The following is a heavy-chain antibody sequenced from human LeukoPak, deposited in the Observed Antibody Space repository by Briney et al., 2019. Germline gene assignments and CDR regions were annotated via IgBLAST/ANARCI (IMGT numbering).Heavy chain of an antibody. CDR2: IYYSGRT. CDR1: GGSISSRSHY. Sequence: ASETLSLTCTVSGGSISSRSHYWGWIRPPPGKGLEWIGSIYYSGRTQHNPSLKSRVTISVDTPKNQFSLKLSSVTAADTAVYYCARHATSSGGGGYWVQGTLVTVCS. V-gene: IGHV4-39*01. CDR3: ARHATSSGGGGY. J-gene: IGHJ4*02. D-gene: IGHD6-19*01.